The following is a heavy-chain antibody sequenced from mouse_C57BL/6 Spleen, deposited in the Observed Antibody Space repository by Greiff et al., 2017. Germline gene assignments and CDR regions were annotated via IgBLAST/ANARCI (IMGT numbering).Heavy chain of an antibody. D-gene: IGHD1-1*01. CDR3: ARDAPDYYGSSYWYFDV. CDR2: IWSGGST. Sequence: VQLQQSGPGLVQPSQSLSITCTVSGFSLTSYGVHWVRQSPGKGLEWLGVIWSGGSTDYNAAFISRLGISKDNSKSQVFFKMNSLQADDTAIYYCARDAPDYYGSSYWYFDVWGTGTTVTVSS. J-gene: IGHJ1*03. V-gene: IGHV2-2*01. CDR1: GFSLTSYG.